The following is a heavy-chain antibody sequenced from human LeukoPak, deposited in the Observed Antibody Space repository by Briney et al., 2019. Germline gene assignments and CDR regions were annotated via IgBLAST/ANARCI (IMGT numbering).Heavy chain of an antibody. Sequence: SETLSLTRAVYGGSFSGYYWSWIRQPPGKGLEWFGEINHSGSTNYNPSLKSRVTISVDTSKNQFSLKLSSVTAADTAVYYCARGNPGNLGMVRGDFDYWGQGTLVTVSS. D-gene: IGHD3-10*01. V-gene: IGHV4-34*01. CDR3: ARGNPGNLGMVRGDFDY. CDR2: INHSGST. CDR1: GGSFSGYY. J-gene: IGHJ4*02.